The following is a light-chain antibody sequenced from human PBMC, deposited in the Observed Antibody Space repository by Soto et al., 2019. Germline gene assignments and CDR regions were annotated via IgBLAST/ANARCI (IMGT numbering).Light chain of an antibody. V-gene: IGKV3-20*01. CDR3: QQYGSSRTWT. Sequence: EIVLTQSPGTLSLSPGERATLSCRASQSVSSSFLAWYQQKPGQAPRLLIYGASSRATGIPDRFSGSGSGTDFTLTIRRLEPEDFAVYYCQQYGSSRTWTFGQGTMVDIK. CDR1: QSVSSSF. J-gene: IGKJ1*01. CDR2: GAS.